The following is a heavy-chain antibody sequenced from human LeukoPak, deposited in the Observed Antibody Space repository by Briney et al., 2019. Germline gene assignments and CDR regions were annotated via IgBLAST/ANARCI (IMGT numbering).Heavy chain of an antibody. J-gene: IGHJ4*02. Sequence: GAWGVSCSRYATHYLQKAPGKGLEWVAIISSDGSHKFYADSVKGRFTISRDNSKNTLYLQMDSLRAEDTAVYYCAKEMGPMVHGDYWGQGTLVTVSS. D-gene: IGHD2-8*01. CDR2: ISSDGSHK. CDR1: GVSCSRYA. V-gene: IGHV3-30*18. CDR3: AKEMGPMVHGDY.